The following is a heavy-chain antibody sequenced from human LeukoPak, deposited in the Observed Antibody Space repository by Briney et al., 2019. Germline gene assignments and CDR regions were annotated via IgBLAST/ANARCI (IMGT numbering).Heavy chain of an antibody. Sequence: ASVTVSCKASGYTFTSYDINWVRQATGQGLEWMGWMNPNSGNTGYAQKFQGRVTMTRNTSISTAYMELSSLRSEDTAVYYCARVMTTVLRFPDWYFDLWGRGTLVTVSS. V-gene: IGHV1-8*01. CDR2: MNPNSGNT. CDR3: ARVMTTVLRFPDWYFDL. J-gene: IGHJ2*01. D-gene: IGHD4-17*01. CDR1: GYTFTSYD.